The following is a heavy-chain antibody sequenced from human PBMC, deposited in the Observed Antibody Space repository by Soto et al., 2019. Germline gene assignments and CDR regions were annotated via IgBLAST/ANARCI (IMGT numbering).Heavy chain of an antibody. CDR2: ISAYNGNT. CDR1: GYTFTSYG. D-gene: IGHD2-2*01. V-gene: IGHV1-18*01. CDR3: ARVPGEPFRGEYYWYFDL. J-gene: IGHJ2*01. Sequence: GASVKVSCKASGYTFTSYGISWVRQAPGQGLEWMGWISAYNGNTNYAQKLQGRVTISVDTSKNQFSLKLSSVTAADTAVYYCARVPGEPFRGEYYWYFDLWGRGTLVTVSS.